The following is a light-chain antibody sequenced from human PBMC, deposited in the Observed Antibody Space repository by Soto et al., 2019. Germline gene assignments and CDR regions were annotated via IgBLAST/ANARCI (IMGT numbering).Light chain of an antibody. V-gene: IGKV3-15*01. CDR2: SAX. CDR1: QXINFN. Sequence: IXXTXSPAXXXVXXGGGATLXXXADQXINFNLAWFQQKPGQAPRLLIYSAXTXATGIPARFXXXGXGTEFTLTISSLLSEDXAXYYCQQYHTWPLTFGGGTKVEIK. CDR3: QQYHTWPLT. J-gene: IGKJ4*01.